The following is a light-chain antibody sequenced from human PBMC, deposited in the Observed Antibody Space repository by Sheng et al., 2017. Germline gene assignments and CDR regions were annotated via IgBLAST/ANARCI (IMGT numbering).Light chain of an antibody. V-gene: IGKV3-15*01. Sequence: EIVMTQSPATLSVSPGERATLSCRASQSVSSNLAWYQQKPGQAPRLLTKGASTRAAGIPARFSGSGSGTEFTLTISSLEPEDFAVYYCQQYDDWPPLTFGGGTKVEIK. J-gene: IGKJ4*01. CDR1: QSVSSN. CDR2: GAS. CDR3: QQYDDWPPLT.